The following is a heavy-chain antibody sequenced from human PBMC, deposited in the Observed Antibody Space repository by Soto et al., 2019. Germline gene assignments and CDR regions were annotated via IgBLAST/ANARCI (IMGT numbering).Heavy chain of an antibody. CDR2: IDPSDSYT. D-gene: IGHD2-2*01. CDR3: ARLLDCSSTSCPDY. Sequence: PAESLKTFCKVSGSSFTSYCTIWVSQMPGKGLEWMGRIDPSDSYTNYSPSFQGHVTISADKSISTAYLQWSSLKASDTAMYYCARLLDCSSTSCPDYWGQGTLVTVSS. J-gene: IGHJ4*02. V-gene: IGHV5-10-1*01. CDR1: GSSFTSYC.